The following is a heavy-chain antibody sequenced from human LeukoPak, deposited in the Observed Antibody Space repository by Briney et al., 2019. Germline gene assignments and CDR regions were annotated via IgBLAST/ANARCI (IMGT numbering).Heavy chain of an antibody. J-gene: IGHJ4*02. V-gene: IGHV4-59*03. CDR3: AGNNILSTMKF. CDR1: GASITNYY. Sequence: PSETLSLTCTVSGASITNYYWSWIRQPPGKGLEWIGYISFSGSTNYNPSLRSRVTISGDTSRNQFSLRLNSVTAADTAVYYCAGNNILSTMKFWGQGALVTVSS. D-gene: IGHD5/OR15-5a*01. CDR2: ISFSGST.